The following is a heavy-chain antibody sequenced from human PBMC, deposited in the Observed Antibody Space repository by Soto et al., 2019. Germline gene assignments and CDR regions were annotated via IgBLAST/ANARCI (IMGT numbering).Heavy chain of an antibody. CDR1: GFTFSSYG. V-gene: IGHV3-33*08. CDR2: IWYDGSNK. CDR3: AREDYGDYVLDY. D-gene: IGHD4-17*01. J-gene: IGHJ4*02. Sequence: QVQLVESGGGVVQPGRSLRLSCAASGFTFSSYGMHWVRQAPGKGLEWVAVIWYDGSNKYYADSVKGRFTISRDNSKNTVYLQMNSLRAEDTAVYYCAREDYGDYVLDYWGQGTPVTVSS.